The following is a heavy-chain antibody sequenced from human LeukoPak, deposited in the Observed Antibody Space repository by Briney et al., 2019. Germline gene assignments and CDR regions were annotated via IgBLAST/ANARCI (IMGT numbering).Heavy chain of an antibody. V-gene: IGHV3-30-3*01. CDR1: GFTLSSYA. D-gene: IGHD6-19*01. J-gene: IGHJ5*02. Sequence: GRSLRLSCAASGFTLSSYAMHWVRQAPGKGLEWVAVISYDGSNKYYADSVKGRFTISRDNSKNTLYLQMNSLRAEDTAVYYCARSDDESYSSGWYWFDPWGQGTLVTVSS. CDR2: ISYDGSNK. CDR3: ARSDDESYSSGWYWFDP.